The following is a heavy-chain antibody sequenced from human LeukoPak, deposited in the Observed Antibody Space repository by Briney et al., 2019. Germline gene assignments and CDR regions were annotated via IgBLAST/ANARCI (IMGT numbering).Heavy chain of an antibody. Sequence: GGTLRLSCAASGFTFSIYGMSWVRQAPGKGLEWVSVISGSGGTTYYADSVKGRFTISRDNSKNTLYLQMNSLIAEDTAVYYCAKSGYNRFDYWGQGTRVTVSS. J-gene: IGHJ4*02. CDR3: AKSGYNRFDY. V-gene: IGHV3-23*01. CDR1: GFTFSIYG. D-gene: IGHD5-24*01. CDR2: ISGSGGTT.